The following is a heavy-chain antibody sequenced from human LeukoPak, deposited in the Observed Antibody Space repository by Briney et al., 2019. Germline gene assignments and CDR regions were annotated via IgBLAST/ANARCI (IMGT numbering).Heavy chain of an antibody. D-gene: IGHD3-10*01. CDR2: INPSGGST. Sequence: ASVKVSCKASGYTFTSYYMHWVRQAPGQGLECMGIINPSGGSTSYAQKFQGRVTMTRDTSTSTVYMELSSLRSEDTAVYYCARGYGSGSYYPYYYYMDVWGKGTTVTISS. CDR1: GYTFTSYY. CDR3: ARGYGSGSYYPYYYYMDV. V-gene: IGHV1-46*01. J-gene: IGHJ6*03.